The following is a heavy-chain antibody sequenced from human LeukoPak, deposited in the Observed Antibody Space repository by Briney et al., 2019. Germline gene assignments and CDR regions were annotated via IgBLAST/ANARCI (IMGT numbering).Heavy chain of an antibody. CDR2: IMQDGSEK. CDR3: ARGWVDCSSRYCYAFDS. Sequence: GGSLRLSCAASGFTFTSYWMSWVRQAPGKGLEWVANIMQDGSEKYYVDSVKGRFIISRDNGKNSLYLQMSSLRADDTAVYYCARGWVDCSSRYCYAFDSWGQGTLVTVSS. J-gene: IGHJ4*02. CDR1: GFTFTSYW. V-gene: IGHV3-7*01. D-gene: IGHD2-2*01.